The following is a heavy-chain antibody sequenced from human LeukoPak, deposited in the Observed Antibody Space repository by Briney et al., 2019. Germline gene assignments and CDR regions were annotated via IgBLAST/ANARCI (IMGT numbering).Heavy chain of an antibody. Sequence: GGSLRLSCAASGFTFGRYWMHWVRQAPGKGLVWVSPINPDGSVTTYADAVKGRFTISRDNAVNTLYLQMNNLRVEDTAVYYCARDSPSGFFDLWGRGTLVTVSS. V-gene: IGHV3-74*01. CDR3: ARDSPSGFFDL. D-gene: IGHD6-19*01. CDR1: GFTFGRYW. J-gene: IGHJ2*01. CDR2: INPDGSVT.